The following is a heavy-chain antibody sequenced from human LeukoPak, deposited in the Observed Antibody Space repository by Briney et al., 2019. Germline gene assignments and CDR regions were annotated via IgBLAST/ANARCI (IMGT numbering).Heavy chain of an antibody. CDR1: GFTFSDYY. V-gene: IGHV3-11*01. CDR2: ISSSGSTI. J-gene: IGHJ4*02. D-gene: IGHD3-10*01. Sequence: GGSLRLSCAASGFTFSDYYVSWIRQAPGKGLEWVSYISSSGSTIYYADSAKGRFTISRDNAKNSLYLQMNSLRAEDTAVYYCARERILWFGEFDYWGQGTLVTVSS. CDR3: ARERILWFGEFDY.